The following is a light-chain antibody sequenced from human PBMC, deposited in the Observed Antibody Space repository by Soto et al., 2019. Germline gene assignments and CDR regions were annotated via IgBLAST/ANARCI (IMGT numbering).Light chain of an antibody. CDR2: GAS. CDR3: QQYGSHGA. V-gene: IGKV3-20*01. CDR1: QSVSSSY. J-gene: IGKJ1*01. Sequence: EIVLTQSPGTLSLSPGERATLSCRASQSVSSSYLAWYQQKPGQAPRLLIYGASSRATGIPDRFSGSGSGTDFTINIRRLEPEDFAVYYCQQYGSHGAFGQGTKVDIK.